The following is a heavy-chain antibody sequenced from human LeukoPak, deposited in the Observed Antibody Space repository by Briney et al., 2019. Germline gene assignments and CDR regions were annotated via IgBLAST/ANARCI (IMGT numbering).Heavy chain of an antibody. CDR1: GDSVSSNSAA. CDR3: ASEGARGSGSYYIFDY. J-gene: IGHJ4*02. CDR2: TYYRSKWYN. Sequence: SQTLSLTCVISGDSVSSNSAAWNWIRQSPSRGLEWLGRTYYRSKWYNDYAVSVKSRITINPDTSKNQFSLQLNSVTPEDTAVYYCASEGARGSGSYYIFDYWGQGTLVTVSS. V-gene: IGHV6-1*01. D-gene: IGHD3-10*01.